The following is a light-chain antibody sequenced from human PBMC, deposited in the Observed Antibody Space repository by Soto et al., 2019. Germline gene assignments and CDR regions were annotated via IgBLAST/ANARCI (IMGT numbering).Light chain of an antibody. V-gene: IGLV2-23*01. CDR3: CSYAGSATYV. J-gene: IGLJ1*01. Sequence: QSALTQPASVSGSPGQSITISCTGTSSDVGSYNVVSWYQQYPGKAPKLLIYEGSKRPSGVSDRFSGSKSGNTASLTISGLQAVDEADYHCCSYAGSATYVFGSGTKLTVL. CDR1: SSDVGSYNV. CDR2: EGS.